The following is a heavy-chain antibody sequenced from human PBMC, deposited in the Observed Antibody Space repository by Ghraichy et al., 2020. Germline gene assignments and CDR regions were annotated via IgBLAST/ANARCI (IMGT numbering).Heavy chain of an antibody. CDR2: IYYTGST. CDR3: ARHGYPGSPISLDC. D-gene: IGHD2-15*01. Sequence: SDTLSLTCTVSGGSIRSYYWSWVRQPPGKGLEWIGYIYYTGSTNYNPSLKSRLSISVDTAKNQFSLKLSSVTAADTAVYYCARHGYPGSPISLDCWGQGALVTVSS. CDR1: GGSIRSYY. J-gene: IGHJ4*02. V-gene: IGHV4-59*08.